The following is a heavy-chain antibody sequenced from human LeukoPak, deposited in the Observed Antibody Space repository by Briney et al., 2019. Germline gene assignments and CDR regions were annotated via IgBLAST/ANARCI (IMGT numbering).Heavy chain of an antibody. CDR3: ARGPWYYDSSGYYKTTRSYYYGMDV. Sequence: KPSETLSLTRTVSGGSISGYYWSWIRQPPGKGLEWIGEINHSGSTNYNPSLKSRDTISVDTSKSLSSLKLSSVTAADTAVYYCARGPWYYDSSGYYKTTRSYYYGMDVWGQGTRVTVPS. CDR2: INHSGST. CDR1: GGSISGYY. D-gene: IGHD3-22*01. V-gene: IGHV4-34*01. J-gene: IGHJ6*02.